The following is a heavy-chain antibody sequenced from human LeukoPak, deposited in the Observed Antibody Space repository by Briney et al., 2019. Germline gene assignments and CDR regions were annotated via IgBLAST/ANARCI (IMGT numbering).Heavy chain of an antibody. CDR2: ISYDGSDK. CDR3: ANARSGYYQNDAFDI. Sequence: PGGSLRLSCAASGFTFSTYGMHWVRQAPGKGLEWVALISYDGSDKCYVDSVKGRFTISRDNSKNTLYLQMNSLRAEDTAAYYCANARSGYYQNDAFDIWGPGTTVTVSS. V-gene: IGHV3-30*18. D-gene: IGHD3-3*01. J-gene: IGHJ3*02. CDR1: GFTFSTYG.